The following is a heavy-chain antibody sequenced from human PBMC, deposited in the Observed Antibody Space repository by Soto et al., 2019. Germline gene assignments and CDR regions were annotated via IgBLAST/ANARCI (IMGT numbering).Heavy chain of an antibody. V-gene: IGHV3-21*01. Sequence: EVQLVESGGGLVKPGGSLRLSCAASGFTFSSYSMNWVRQAPGKGLEWVSSISSSSSYIYYAESVKGRFTISSDNAKNSLYLQINSLRAEDTAVYYCAREGVQHGSGPYYYYGMDVWGQGTTVTVSS. CDR3: AREGVQHGSGPYYYYGMDV. J-gene: IGHJ6*02. CDR1: GFTFSSYS. D-gene: IGHD3-10*01. CDR2: ISSSSSYI.